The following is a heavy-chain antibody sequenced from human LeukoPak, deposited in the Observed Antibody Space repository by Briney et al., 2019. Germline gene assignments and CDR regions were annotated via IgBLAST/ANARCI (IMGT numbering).Heavy chain of an antibody. CDR3: ARGDCTGGSCSSMDV. D-gene: IGHD2-15*01. CDR1: GFTFSSHD. Sequence: GGSLRLSCAASGFTFSSHDMHWVRQPTGKGLEWVSVIGTAGNTYYADSVKGRFTISRENAKNSFYHQMNSLRAGDTAVYYCARGDCTGGSCSSMDVWGQGTTVTVSS. J-gene: IGHJ6*02. V-gene: IGHV3-13*01. CDR2: IGTAGNT.